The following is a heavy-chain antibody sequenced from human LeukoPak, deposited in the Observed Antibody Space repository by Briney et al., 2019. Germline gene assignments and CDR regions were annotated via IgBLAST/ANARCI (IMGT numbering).Heavy chain of an antibody. D-gene: IGHD5-18*01. CDR1: GDSINSYY. V-gene: IGHV4-59*08. J-gene: IGHJ4*02. Sequence: SETLSLTCTVSGDSINSYYWNWIRQPPGKGLEWIGYIYYSGRTDYNPSLKSRVTISVDAPKNQVSLKLSSVTAADTAVYYCARLSGGYNDNWGQGTLVTVSS. CDR2: IYYSGRT. CDR3: ARLSGGYNDN.